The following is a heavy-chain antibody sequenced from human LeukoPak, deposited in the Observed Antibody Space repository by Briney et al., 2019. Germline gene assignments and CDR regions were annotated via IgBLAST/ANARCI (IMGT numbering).Heavy chain of an antibody. Sequence: ASVKVSCKASGYTFTSYGISWVRQAPGQGLEWMGWISAYNGNTNYAQKLQGRVTMTTDTSTSTAYMELRSLRSDDTAVYYCARQADGGYCSSTSCYGNYYYYYMDVWGKGTTVTVSS. D-gene: IGHD2-2*01. CDR2: ISAYNGNT. J-gene: IGHJ6*03. CDR1: GYTFTSYG. V-gene: IGHV1-18*01. CDR3: ARQADGGYCSSTSCYGNYYYYYMDV.